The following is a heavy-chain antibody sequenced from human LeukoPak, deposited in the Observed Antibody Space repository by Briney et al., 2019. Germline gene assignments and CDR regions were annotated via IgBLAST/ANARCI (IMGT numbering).Heavy chain of an antibody. CDR1: GYTFTSFG. V-gene: IGHV1-18*01. CDR3: ARGPNPYYYDSSGRTLDY. J-gene: IGHJ4*02. Sequence: ASVKVSCKASGYTFTSFGISWVRQAPGQGLEWMGWISAYNGNTNYAQKLQGRVTMTTDTSTSTTYMELRSLRSDDTAVYYCARGPNPYYYDSSGRTLDYWGQGTLVTVSS. D-gene: IGHD3-22*01. CDR2: ISAYNGNT.